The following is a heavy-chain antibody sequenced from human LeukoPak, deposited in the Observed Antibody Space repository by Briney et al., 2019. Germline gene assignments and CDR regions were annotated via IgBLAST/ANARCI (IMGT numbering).Heavy chain of an antibody. V-gene: IGHV1-46*01. Sequence: ASVKVSCKASGYTFTSYYMHWVRQAPGQGLEWMGIINPSGGSTSYAQKFQGRVTMTRDTSASTVYMELSSLRSEDTAVYYRARDRVSWLQEGNWFDPWGQGTLVTVSS. CDR3: ARDRVSWLQEGNWFDP. D-gene: IGHD6-13*01. CDR1: GYTFTSYY. J-gene: IGHJ5*02. CDR2: INPSGGST.